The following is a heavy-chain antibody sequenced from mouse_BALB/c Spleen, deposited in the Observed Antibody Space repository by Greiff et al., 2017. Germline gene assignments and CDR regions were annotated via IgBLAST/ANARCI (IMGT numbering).Heavy chain of an antibody. CDR1: GFTFTGYY. V-gene: IGHV7-3*02. J-gene: IGHJ4*01. CDR3: ARDLIFRYAMGY. Sequence: EVKLVESGGGLVQPGGSLRLSCATSGFTFTGYYMRWVRQPPGKALEWVGFIRNKANGYTTEYSATVKGRFTIYRDNSQSILYLQMHTLIADDGATYYYARDLIFRYAMGYWGQGTSVTVSS. CDR2: IRNKANGYTT.